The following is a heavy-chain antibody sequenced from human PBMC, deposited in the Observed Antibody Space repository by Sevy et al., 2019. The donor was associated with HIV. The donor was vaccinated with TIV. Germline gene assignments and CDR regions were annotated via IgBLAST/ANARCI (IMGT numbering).Heavy chain of an antibody. CDR3: ARAAPGGCSSTSCYYFDY. Sequence: GGSLRLSCAASGFTFSSYSMNWVRQAPGKGLEWVSSISSSSSYIYYADSVKGRFTISRDNAKNSLYLQMNSLRAEDTAVYYCARAAPGGCSSTSCYYFDYWGQGTLVTVSS. CDR1: GFTFSSYS. D-gene: IGHD2-2*01. CDR2: ISSSSSYI. J-gene: IGHJ4*02. V-gene: IGHV3-21*01.